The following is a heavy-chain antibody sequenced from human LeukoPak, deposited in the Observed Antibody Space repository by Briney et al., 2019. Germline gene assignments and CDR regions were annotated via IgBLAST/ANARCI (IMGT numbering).Heavy chain of an antibody. V-gene: IGHV1-69*05. J-gene: IGHJ6*03. Sequence: VASVKVSCKASGGTFSSYAISWVRQAPGQGLEWMGGIIPIFGTANYAQKFQGRVTITTDESTSTAYMELSSLRSEDTAVYYCASPSDYSNYYYYYTDVWGKGTTVTVSS. CDR3: ASPSDYSNYYYYYTDV. D-gene: IGHD4-11*01. CDR1: GGTFSSYA. CDR2: IIPIFGTA.